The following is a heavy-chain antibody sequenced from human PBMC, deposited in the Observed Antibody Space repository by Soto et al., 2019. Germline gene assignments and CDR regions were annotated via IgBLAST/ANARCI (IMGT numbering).Heavy chain of an antibody. CDR2: ISYDGSNK. Sequence: QVQLVESGGGVVQPGRSLRLSCAASGFTFSSYAMHWVRQAPGKGLEWVAVISYDGSNKYYAVSVKGRFPISRDNSKNTLYLQMNSLRAEDTAVYYCASLGNTYYYGSGSFRNWFDPWGQGTLVTVSS. CDR3: ASLGNTYYYGSGSFRNWFDP. D-gene: IGHD3-10*01. J-gene: IGHJ5*02. CDR1: GFTFSSYA. V-gene: IGHV3-30-3*01.